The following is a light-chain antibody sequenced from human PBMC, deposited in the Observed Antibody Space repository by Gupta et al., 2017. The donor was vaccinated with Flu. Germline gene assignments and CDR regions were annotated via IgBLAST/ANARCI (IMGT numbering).Light chain of an antibody. V-gene: IGLV3-21*03. CDR2: DDD. Sequence: GKTARITCGGDNMRSKTVHWDRQKPGKAPVLVVYDDDDRPSGIPERFSGSNSGRTATLTISRVEAGDEGDYYGQVWDTTNYRPVFGAGTRVAVL. CDR3: QVWDTTNYRPV. CDR1: NMRSKT. J-gene: IGLJ1*01.